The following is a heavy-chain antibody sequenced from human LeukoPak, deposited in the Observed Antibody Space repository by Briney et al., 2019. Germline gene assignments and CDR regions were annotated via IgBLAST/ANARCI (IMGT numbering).Heavy chain of an antibody. D-gene: IGHD6-19*01. V-gene: IGHV4-4*07. CDR1: GGSISSYY. Sequence: SETLSLTCTVSGGSISSYYWSWIRQPAGKGLEWIGGIYTSGSTNYNPSLKSRVTMSVGTSKNQFSLKLSSVTAADTAVYYCARIKESSSVWTHNWFDPWGQGTLVTVSS. CDR2: IYTSGST. J-gene: IGHJ5*02. CDR3: ARIKESSSVWTHNWFDP.